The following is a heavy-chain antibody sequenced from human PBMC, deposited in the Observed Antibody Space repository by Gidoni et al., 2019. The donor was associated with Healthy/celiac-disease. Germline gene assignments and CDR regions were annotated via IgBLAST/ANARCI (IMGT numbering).Heavy chain of an antibody. CDR3: ATARNWNYVLDYYYYGMDV. CDR2: FDPEDGET. V-gene: IGHV1-24*01. Sequence: QVQLVQSGAEVKKPGASVKVSCKVSGYTLTELSMHWVRQAPGKGLEWMGGFDPEDGETIYAQKFQGRVTMTEDTSTDTAYMELSSLRSEDTAVYYCATARNWNYVLDYYYYGMDVWGQGTTVTVSS. CDR1: GYTLTELS. J-gene: IGHJ6*02. D-gene: IGHD1-7*01.